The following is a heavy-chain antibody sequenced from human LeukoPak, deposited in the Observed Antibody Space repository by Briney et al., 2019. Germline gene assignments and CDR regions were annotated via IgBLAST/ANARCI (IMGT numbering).Heavy chain of an antibody. J-gene: IGHJ4*02. CDR3: ARGSSGWYSDY. Sequence: GGSLRLSCAASGFTFNNAWMSWVRQAPGKGLEWVSYIRSSDSTIYYADSVKGRFTISRDNAKNSLYLQMNSLRAEDTAVYYCARGSSGWYSDYWGQGTLVTVSS. V-gene: IGHV3-11*01. CDR1: GFTFNNAW. D-gene: IGHD6-19*01. CDR2: IRSSDSTI.